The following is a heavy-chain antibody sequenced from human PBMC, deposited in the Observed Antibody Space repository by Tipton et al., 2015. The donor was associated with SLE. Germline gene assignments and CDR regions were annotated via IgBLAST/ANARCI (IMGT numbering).Heavy chain of an antibody. J-gene: IGHJ4*02. CDR3: SAWFNY. V-gene: IGHV3-9*01. CDR2: LNWDGNHI. D-gene: IGHD3-10*01. CDR1: GFVFDDYA. Sequence: SLRLSCAASGFVFDDYAMHWVRQVPGKGLEWVSSLNWDGNHIAYADFVKGRFTISRDNSKNTLYLQMNSLGVEDSAVYYCSAWFNYWGQGTLVSVSS.